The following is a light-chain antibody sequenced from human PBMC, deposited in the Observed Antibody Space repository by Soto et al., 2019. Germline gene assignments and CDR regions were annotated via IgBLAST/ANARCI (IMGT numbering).Light chain of an antibody. CDR2: DAN. CDR3: TSWTTSSTMI. V-gene: IGLV2-14*03. CDR1: SRDIGAYNF. Sequence: QSALTQPASVSGSPGQSITSACTGSSRDIGAYNFVSWYQQHPGKAPKLMLYDANSRPSGVSNRFSGSKSGNTASLTISGLQAEDEADYYCTSWTTSSTMIFGGGTKVTVL. J-gene: IGLJ2*01.